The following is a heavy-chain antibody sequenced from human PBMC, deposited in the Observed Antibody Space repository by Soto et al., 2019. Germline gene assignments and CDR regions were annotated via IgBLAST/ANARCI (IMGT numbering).Heavy chain of an antibody. CDR2: IYHSGST. CDR3: AGLKVSKSYWFDP. J-gene: IGHJ5*02. D-gene: IGHD1-20*01. Sequence: PSETLSLTCAVSGGSISSGGYSWSWIRQPPGKGLEWIGYIYHSGSTYYNPSLKSRVTISVDRSKNQFSLKLSSVTAADTAVYYCAGLKVSKSYWFDPWGQGTLVTVSS. V-gene: IGHV4-30-2*01. CDR1: GGSISSGGYS.